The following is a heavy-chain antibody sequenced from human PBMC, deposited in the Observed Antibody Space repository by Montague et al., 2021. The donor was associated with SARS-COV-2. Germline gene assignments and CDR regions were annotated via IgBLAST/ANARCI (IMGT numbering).Heavy chain of an antibody. Sequence: SETLSLTCTVTGDSVISDKYYWSWIRQPPGKGLEWIGFIYDSGSTSYNPSLHSRVTITTDTSKNQFSLNLMSVTPADTAVYYCVKGSGYPWGRGTLVTVSS. V-gene: IGHV4-61*01. CDR3: VKGSGYP. J-gene: IGHJ5*02. CDR1: GDSVISDKYY. CDR2: IYDSGST. D-gene: IGHD3-22*01.